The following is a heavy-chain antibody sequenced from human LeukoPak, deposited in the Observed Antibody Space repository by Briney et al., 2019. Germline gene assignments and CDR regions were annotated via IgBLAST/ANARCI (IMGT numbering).Heavy chain of an antibody. J-gene: IGHJ4*02. Sequence: GGSLRLSCAASGFTFSSYWMSWVRQAPGKGLEWVSAISGSGGSTYYADSVKGRFTISRDNSKNTLYLQMNSLRAEDTAVYYCAKGSRSSWYKDYYFDYWGQGTLVTVSS. D-gene: IGHD6-13*01. V-gene: IGHV3-23*01. CDR2: ISGSGGST. CDR1: GFTFSSYW. CDR3: AKGSRSSWYKDYYFDY.